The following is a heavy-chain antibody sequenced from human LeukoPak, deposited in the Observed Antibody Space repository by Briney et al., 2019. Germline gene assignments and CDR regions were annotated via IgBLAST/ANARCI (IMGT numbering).Heavy chain of an antibody. CDR2: ISSSGSYI. CDR3: AKDSPYAYYGSGSYWDY. CDR1: GSGFIFSNYG. Sequence: GSLRLSCAASGSGFIFSNYGMRWVRQAPGKGLEWVSFISSSGSYIYFAESVNGRFTISRDNSKNTLYLQMNSLRAEDTAVYYCAKDSPYAYYGSGSYWDYWGQGTLVTVSS. D-gene: IGHD3-10*01. V-gene: IGHV3-21*04. J-gene: IGHJ4*02.